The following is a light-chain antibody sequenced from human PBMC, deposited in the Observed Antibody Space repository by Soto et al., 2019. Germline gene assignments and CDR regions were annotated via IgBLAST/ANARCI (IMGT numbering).Light chain of an antibody. CDR1: QSVSNNY. J-gene: IGKJ5*01. CDR2: DTS. Sequence: EIVLTQSPGTLSLSPGERATLSCRASQSVSNNYLAWYQQKPGQAPRLLIYDTSYRAAGIPDRFSGSGSATDFTLTISSLEPEDFAVYYCQQRSNWITFGQGTRLEI. CDR3: QQRSNWIT. V-gene: IGKV3-11*01.